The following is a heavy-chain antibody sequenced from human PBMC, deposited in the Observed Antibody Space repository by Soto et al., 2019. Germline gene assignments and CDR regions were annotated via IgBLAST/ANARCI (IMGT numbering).Heavy chain of an antibody. CDR1: GASISSGGYY. CDR3: ARTLDP. Sequence: QVQLQESGPGLVKPSQPLSLTCTVSGASISSGGYYWTGIRQHPGKGLEWIGYIYCSGSTYYTPCLKSCGAISVDTSMNQVFLKLSSVTAADTAVYYWARTLDPWCQGTLFTVSS. CDR2: IYCSGST. J-gene: IGHJ5*02. V-gene: IGHV4-31*03.